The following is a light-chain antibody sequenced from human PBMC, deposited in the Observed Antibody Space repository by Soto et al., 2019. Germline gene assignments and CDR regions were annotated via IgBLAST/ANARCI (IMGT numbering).Light chain of an antibody. CDR1: QSISSNK. CDR3: RQYDSSFPA. Sequence: EIVLTQSPGTLSLSPGERATLSCRASQSISSNKLAWYQHNPGQAPRLLIYGASSRATGIPDRFSGSGSGTDFTLTISRLEPEDFVLYYCRQYDSSFPAFGQGTKVDIK. J-gene: IGKJ1*01. V-gene: IGKV3-20*01. CDR2: GAS.